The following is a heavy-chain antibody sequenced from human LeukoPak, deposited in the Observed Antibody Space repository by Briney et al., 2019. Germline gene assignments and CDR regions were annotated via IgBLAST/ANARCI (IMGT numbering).Heavy chain of an antibody. V-gene: IGHV4-59*08. CDR3: ARRYCSSGSYLCGWFDP. Sequence: PSETLSLTCTVSGGSISSYYWSWIRQPPGKGLEWIGYIYYSGSTNYNPSLKSRVTISVDTSKNQFSLKLSPVTAADTAVYYCARRYCSSGSYLCGWFDPWGQGTLVTVSS. CDR1: GGSISSYY. D-gene: IGHD3-10*01. CDR2: IYYSGST. J-gene: IGHJ5*02.